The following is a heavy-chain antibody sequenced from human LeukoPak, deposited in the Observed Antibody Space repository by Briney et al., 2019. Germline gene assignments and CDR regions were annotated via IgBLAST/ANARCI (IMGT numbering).Heavy chain of an antibody. Sequence: GGSLRLSCAASGFTFSSYWMSWVRQAPGKGLEWVANIKHDGSEKYYVDSVKGRFTISRDNAKNSLYLQMNSLRAEDTAVYYCAELGITMIGGVWGKGTTVTISS. D-gene: IGHD3-10*02. CDR1: GFTFSSYW. V-gene: IGHV3-7*01. J-gene: IGHJ6*04. CDR2: IKHDGSEK. CDR3: AELGITMIGGV.